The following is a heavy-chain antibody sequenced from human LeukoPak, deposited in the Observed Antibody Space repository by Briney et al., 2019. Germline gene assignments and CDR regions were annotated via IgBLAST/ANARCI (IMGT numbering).Heavy chain of an antibody. CDR2: INPNSGGT. D-gene: IGHD3-22*01. Sequence: GASVKVSCKASGYTFTGYYMHWVRQAPGQGLEWMGRINPNSGGTNYAQKFQGRVTMTMDRSISTAYMELSRLRSDDTAVYYCARDWDYYDSSGYSYWGQGTLVTVSS. CDR3: ARDWDYYDSSGYSY. J-gene: IGHJ4*02. CDR1: GYTFTGYY. V-gene: IGHV1-2*06.